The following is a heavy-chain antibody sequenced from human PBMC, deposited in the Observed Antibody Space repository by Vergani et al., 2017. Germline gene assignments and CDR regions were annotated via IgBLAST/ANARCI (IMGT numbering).Heavy chain of an antibody. V-gene: IGHV4-39*01. CDR2: IYYSGST. Sequence: QLQLQESGPGLVKPSETLSLTCTVSGGSISSSSYYWGWIRQPPGKGLEWIGSIYYSGSTYYNPSRKSRVTISVDTSKNQFSLKLSSVTAADTAVYYCAILVSGAKANYDFWSGYWNYYMDGWGKGTTVTVSS. CDR1: GGSISSSSYY. CDR3: AILVSGAKANYDFWSGYWNYYMDG. J-gene: IGHJ6*03. D-gene: IGHD3-3*01.